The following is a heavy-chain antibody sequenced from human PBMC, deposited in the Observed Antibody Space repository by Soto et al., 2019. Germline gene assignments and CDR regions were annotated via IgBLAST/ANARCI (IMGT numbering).Heavy chain of an antibody. CDR1: GYTFSDHY. CDR2: INPDNGGT. V-gene: IGHV1-2*02. CDR3: ARVPVSDFVWGSYRYTFDY. J-gene: IGHJ4*02. D-gene: IGHD3-16*02. Sequence: QGQLVQSGAEVKKPGASVKVSCKASGYTFSDHYIHWVRQAPGQGLEWMGWINPDNGGTNYALNFRGRVTMTRDTSISTDYMELTSLTSDDTAVYFCARVPVSDFVWGSYRYTFDYWGQGTLVTVSS.